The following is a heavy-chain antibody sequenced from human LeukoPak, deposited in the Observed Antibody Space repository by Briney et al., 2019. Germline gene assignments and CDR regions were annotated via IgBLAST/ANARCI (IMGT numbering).Heavy chain of an antibody. CDR2: INPNSGGT. J-gene: IGHJ4*02. V-gene: IGHV1-2*06. CDR3: ARGNSNYVRGFYFDY. Sequence: ASVKVSCKASGYTFTGYYMHWVRQAPGQGLEWMGRINPNSGGTNYAQKFQGRVTMTRDTSTSTVYMELSSLRSEDTAVYYCARGNSNYVRGFYFDYWGQGTLVTVSS. D-gene: IGHD4-11*01. CDR1: GYTFTGYY.